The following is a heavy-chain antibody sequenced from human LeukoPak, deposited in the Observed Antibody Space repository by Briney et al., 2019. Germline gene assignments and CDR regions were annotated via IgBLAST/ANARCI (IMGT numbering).Heavy chain of an antibody. D-gene: IGHD5-12*01. CDR3: ARVGYSGYDYLCY. V-gene: IGHV3-21*01. Sequence: GGSLRLSCAASGFTFSSYSMNWVRQAPGKGLEWVSSISSSSSYIYYADSVKGRFTISRDNAKNSLYLQMNSLGAEDTAVYYCARVGYSGYDYLCYWGQGTLVTVPS. J-gene: IGHJ4*02. CDR1: GFTFSSYS. CDR2: ISSSSSYI.